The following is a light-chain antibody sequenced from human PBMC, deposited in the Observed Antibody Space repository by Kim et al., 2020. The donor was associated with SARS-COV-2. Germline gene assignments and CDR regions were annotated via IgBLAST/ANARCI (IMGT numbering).Light chain of an antibody. V-gene: IGKV1-16*01. J-gene: IGKJ2*01. CDR3: QQYKTYPYT. Sequence: DIQMTQSPSSLSASVGDRVTITCRSNQDINNYLAWFQQIPGKVPKSLIFAASTLQSGVPSRFSGSGSGTDFTLTISSLQPEDFVTYYCQQYKTYPYTFGQGTKLEI. CDR2: AAS. CDR1: QDINNY.